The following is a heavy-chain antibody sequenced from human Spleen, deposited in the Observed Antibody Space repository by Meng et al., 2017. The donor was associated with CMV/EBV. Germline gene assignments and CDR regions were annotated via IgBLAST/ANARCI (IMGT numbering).Heavy chain of an antibody. Sequence: GESLKISCTASGFTVSIGHMSWVRQAPGKGLEWVANIKQDGSEKYYVDSVKGRFTISRDNAKNSLYLQMNSLRAEDTAVYYCARDRGYSSSSWYYYGMDVWGQGTTVTVSS. D-gene: IGHD6-6*01. V-gene: IGHV3-7*01. CDR2: IKQDGSEK. CDR1: GFTVSIGH. CDR3: ARDRGYSSSSWYYYGMDV. J-gene: IGHJ6*02.